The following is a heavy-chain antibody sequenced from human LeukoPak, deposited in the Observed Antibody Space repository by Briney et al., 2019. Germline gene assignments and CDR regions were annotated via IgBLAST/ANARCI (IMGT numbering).Heavy chain of an antibody. Sequence: GGSLRLSCAASGFTFSGSAMHWVRQASGKGLEWVGRIRSKANSYATTYAASVKGRFSISRDDSKSTAYLQMNSLKTEDTAVYYCTRPYDHSDYWGQGTLVTVSS. V-gene: IGHV3-73*01. CDR1: GFTFSGSA. D-gene: IGHD1-14*01. CDR3: TRPYDHSDY. J-gene: IGHJ4*02. CDR2: IRSKANSYAT.